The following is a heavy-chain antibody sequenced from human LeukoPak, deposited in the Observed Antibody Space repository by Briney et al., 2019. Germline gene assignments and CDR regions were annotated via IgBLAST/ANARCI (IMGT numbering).Heavy chain of an antibody. V-gene: IGHV3-64*04. CDR1: GFTFSRYA. CDR2: ISNNGGST. Sequence: PGGSLRLSCSASGFTFSRYAMHWVRQAPGKGLEYVSAISNNGGSTYYADSVKGRFTISRDNSKNTLYLQMNSLRAEDTAVYYCARDMGYGSSNSCPYYYYGMDVWGQGTTVTVSS. CDR3: ARDMGYGSSNSCPYYYYGMDV. J-gene: IGHJ6*02. D-gene: IGHD2-2*01.